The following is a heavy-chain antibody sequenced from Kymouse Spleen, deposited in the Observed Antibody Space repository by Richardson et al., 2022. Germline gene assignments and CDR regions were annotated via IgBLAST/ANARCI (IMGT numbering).Heavy chain of an antibody. CDR2: ISSNGGST. CDR1: GFTFSSYA. J-gene: IGHJ6*02. CDR3: ASSYSSSSKDYGMDV. V-gene: IGHV3-64*02. D-gene: IGHD6-6*01. Sequence: EVQLVESGEGLVQPGGSLRLSCAASGFTFSSYAMHWVRQAPGKGLEYVSAISSNGGSTYYADSVKGRFTISRDNSKNTLYLQMGSLRAEDMAVYYCASSYSSSSKDYGMDVWGQGTTVTVSS.